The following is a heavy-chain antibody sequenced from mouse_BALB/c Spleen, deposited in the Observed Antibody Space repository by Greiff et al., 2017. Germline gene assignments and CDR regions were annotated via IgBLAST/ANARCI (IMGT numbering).Heavy chain of an antibody. CDR3: NAGDSSGLDY. J-gene: IGHJ4*01. V-gene: IGHV14-4*02. Sequence: EVKLVESGAELVRSGASVKLSCTASGFNIKDYYMHWVKQRPEQGLEWIGWIDPENGDTEYAPKFQGKATMTADTSSNTAYLQLSSLTSEDTAVYYCNAGDSSGLDYWGQGTSVTVSS. CDR1: GFNIKDYY. CDR2: IDPENGDT. D-gene: IGHD3-2*01.